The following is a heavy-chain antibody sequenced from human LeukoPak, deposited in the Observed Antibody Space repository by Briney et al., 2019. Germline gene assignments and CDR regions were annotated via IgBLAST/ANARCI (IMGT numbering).Heavy chain of an antibody. V-gene: IGHV3-33*08. CDR2: IYYDGSNE. D-gene: IGHD3-3*01. CDR3: ARGRYDFWSGYYTSYYYYYMDV. Sequence: PGGSLRLSCAASGFTFDDYGLSWVRQAPGKGLEWVTSIYYDGSNEDYADSVKGRFTISRDNSKNSLYLQMNSLRAEDTAVYYCARGRYDFWSGYYTSYYYYYMDVWGKGTTVTVSS. J-gene: IGHJ6*03. CDR1: GFTFDDYG.